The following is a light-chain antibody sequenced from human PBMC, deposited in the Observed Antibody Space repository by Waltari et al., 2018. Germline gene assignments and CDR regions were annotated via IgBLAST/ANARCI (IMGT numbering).Light chain of an antibody. CDR2: WAS. CDR3: QQYYSLPWA. V-gene: IGKV4-1*01. J-gene: IGKJ1*01. Sequence: DIVMTQSPDSLAVSLGERATINCKSSQSVLFNFNNKNYLGWYQHNPGRPPKPLIYWASTRESGVPDRFSGSGSGTDFNLTISSLQAEDVAVYYCQQYYSLPWAFGQGTKVEIK. CDR1: QSVLFNFNNKNY.